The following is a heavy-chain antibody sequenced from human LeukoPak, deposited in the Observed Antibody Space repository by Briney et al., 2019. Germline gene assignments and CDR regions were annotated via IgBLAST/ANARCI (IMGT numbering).Heavy chain of an antibody. D-gene: IGHD3-16*02. J-gene: IGHJ5*02. CDR1: GYTFTSYA. V-gene: IGHV7-4-1*02. Sequence: ASVKVSCKASGYTFTSYAMNWVRQAPGQGLEWVGLINPNTGNPSYAQGFTGRFVFSLDTSVITAYLQISSLKAEDTAVYYCERAYPPLAGLSYPDQWGQGTLVTVSS. CDR3: ERAYPPLAGLSYPDQ. CDR2: INPNTGNP.